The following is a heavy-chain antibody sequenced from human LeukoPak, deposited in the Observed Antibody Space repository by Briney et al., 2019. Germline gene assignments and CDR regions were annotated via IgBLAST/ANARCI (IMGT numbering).Heavy chain of an antibody. D-gene: IGHD4-23*01. CDR2: IKEDGSDK. J-gene: IGHJ3*02. V-gene: IGHV3-7*01. Sequence: PGGPLRLSCAASGFMFNTYWMAWVRQAPGKGLEWVANIKEDGSDKNYVDSVKGRFTISRDNADNSLYLHMNSLRAEDTAVYYCARDQPTVVKFLFGDAFDIWGQGTMVTVSS. CDR1: GFMFNTYW. CDR3: ARDQPTVVKFLFGDAFDI.